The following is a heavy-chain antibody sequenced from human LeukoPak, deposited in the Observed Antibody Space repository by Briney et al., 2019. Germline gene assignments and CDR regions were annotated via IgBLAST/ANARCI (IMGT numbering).Heavy chain of an antibody. CDR1: GGSISSGGYY. J-gene: IGHJ6*03. D-gene: IGHD1-14*01. V-gene: IGHV4-30-2*01. Sequence: PSQTLSLTCTVSGGSISSGGYYWSWIRQPPGKGLEWIGYIYHSGSTYYNPSLKSRVTISVDRSKNQFSLKLSSVTAADTAVYYCARALSPPNYYYMGVWGKGTTVTVSS. CDR2: IYHSGST. CDR3: ARALSPPNYYYMGV.